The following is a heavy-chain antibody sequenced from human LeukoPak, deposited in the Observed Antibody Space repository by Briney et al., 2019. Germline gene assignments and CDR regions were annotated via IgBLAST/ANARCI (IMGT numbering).Heavy chain of an antibody. D-gene: IGHD6-13*01. Sequence: GASVKVSCKASGYTFTGYYMHWVRQAPGQGLEWMGWINPNSGGTNYAQKFQDRVTMTRDTSISTAYMELSRLRSDDTAVYYCALIAAAGIVFDYWGQGTLVTVSS. CDR3: ALIAAAGIVFDY. J-gene: IGHJ4*02. CDR2: INPNSGGT. V-gene: IGHV1-2*02. CDR1: GYTFTGYY.